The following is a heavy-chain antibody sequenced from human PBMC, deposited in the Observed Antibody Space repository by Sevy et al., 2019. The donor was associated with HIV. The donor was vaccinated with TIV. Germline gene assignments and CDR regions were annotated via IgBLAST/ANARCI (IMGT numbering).Heavy chain of an antibody. CDR1: GFSFSDSY. Sequence: GGSLRLSCAASGFSFSDSYMSWIRQAPGKGLEWLSYMSGSGGIIYYADSVKGRFTISRDNAKNSLYLQMNSLRADDTALYYSARKGYLRGLDYYFASWGQGTLVTVSS. CDR2: MSGSGGII. V-gene: IGHV3-11*01. J-gene: IGHJ4*02. D-gene: IGHD3-22*01. CDR3: ARKGYLRGLDYYFAS.